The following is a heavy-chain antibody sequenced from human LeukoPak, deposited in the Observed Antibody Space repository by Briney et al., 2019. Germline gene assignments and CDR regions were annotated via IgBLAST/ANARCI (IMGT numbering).Heavy chain of an antibody. J-gene: IGHJ5*02. CDR1: GGSISSYY. CDR2: IYYSGST. Sequence: SETLSLTCTVSGGSISSYYWSWIRQPPGKGLEWIGYIYYSGSTNYNPSLKSRVTISVDTSKNQFSLKLSSVTAADTAVYYCARDPNYDSSGGGIDPWGQGTLVTVSS. D-gene: IGHD3-22*01. V-gene: IGHV4-59*01. CDR3: ARDPNYDSSGGGIDP.